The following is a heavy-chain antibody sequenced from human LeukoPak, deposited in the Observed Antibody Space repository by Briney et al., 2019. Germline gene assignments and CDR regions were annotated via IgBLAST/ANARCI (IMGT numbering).Heavy chain of an antibody. V-gene: IGHV3-74*01. CDR3: VRDSTQQLVPSS. J-gene: IGHJ5*02. Sequence: GGSLRLSCAASGFTFSSYWMHWVRQAPGKGLVWVSRINSDGSSTSYADSVKGRFTISRDNAKNTLYLQMNSLRAEDTAVYYCVRDSTQQLVPSSWGQGTLVTVSS. CDR1: GFTFSSYW. CDR2: INSDGSST. D-gene: IGHD6-13*01.